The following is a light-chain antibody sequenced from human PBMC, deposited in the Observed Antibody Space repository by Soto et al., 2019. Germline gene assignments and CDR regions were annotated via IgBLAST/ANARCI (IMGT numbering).Light chain of an antibody. CDR3: AAWDASLNGWV. CDR1: SSNIGSNT. J-gene: IGLJ3*02. CDR2: SHN. Sequence: QSVLTQPPSASGTHGQRVTISCSGSSSNIGSNTVNWYQQLPGTAPKLLIYSHNQRPSGVPDRFSGSKSGTSASLAISGLQSEDEADYYCAAWDASLNGWVFGGGTKLTVL. V-gene: IGLV1-44*01.